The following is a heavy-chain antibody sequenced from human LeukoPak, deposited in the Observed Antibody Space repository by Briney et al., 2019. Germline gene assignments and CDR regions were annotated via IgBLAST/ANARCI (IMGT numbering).Heavy chain of an antibody. Sequence: SVKVSCKASGGTFSSYAISWVRQAPGQGLEWMGGIIPIFGTANYAQKFQGRVTITRDTSASTAYMELSSLRSEDTAVYYCARGGGPYYYDSSGYFGYWGQGTLVTVSS. D-gene: IGHD3-22*01. J-gene: IGHJ4*02. CDR1: GGTFSSYA. V-gene: IGHV1-69*05. CDR2: IIPIFGTA. CDR3: ARGGGPYYYDSSGYFGY.